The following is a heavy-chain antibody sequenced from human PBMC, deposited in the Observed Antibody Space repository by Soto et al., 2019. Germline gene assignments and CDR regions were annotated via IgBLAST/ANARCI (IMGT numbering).Heavy chain of an antibody. CDR1: GFTFSSYA. CDR2: ISGSGGST. J-gene: IGHJ6*02. V-gene: IGHV3-23*01. D-gene: IGHD3-9*01. Sequence: GGSLRLSCAASGFTFSSYAMSWVRQAPGKGLEWVSAISGSGGSTYYADSVKGRFTISRDNSKNTLYLQMNSLRAEDTAVYYCATTYYYDILTGYYTQYYYYYGMDVWGQGTTVTVSS. CDR3: ATTYYYDILTGYYTQYYYYYGMDV.